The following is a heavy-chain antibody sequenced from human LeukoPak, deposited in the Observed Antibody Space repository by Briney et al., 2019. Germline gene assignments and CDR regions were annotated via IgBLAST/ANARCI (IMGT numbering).Heavy chain of an antibody. CDR3: ARVYNWNPNPFDY. CDR1: GYTFTSYD. D-gene: IGHD1-20*01. V-gene: IGHV1-8*01. CDR2: MNPNSGNT. Sequence: ASVKVSCKASGYTFTSYDINWVRQATGQGLEWMGWMNPNSGNTGYAQKFQGRVTMTRNTSISTAYMELSSLRSEDTAVYYCARVYNWNPNPFDYWGQGTLVTVSS. J-gene: IGHJ4*02.